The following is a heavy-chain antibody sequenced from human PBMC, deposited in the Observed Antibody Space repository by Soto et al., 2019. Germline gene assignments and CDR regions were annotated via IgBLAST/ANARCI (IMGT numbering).Heavy chain of an antibody. CDR2: IYWNDDK. D-gene: IGHD6-19*01. J-gene: IGHJ4*02. V-gene: IGHV2-5*01. Sequence: QITLKESGPTLLKPTQTLTLTCTFSGFSLSTSAVGVNWIRQPPGKALEWLALIYWNDDKHYSPSLRSRLTITKDTSKHQVVLTMTNMNPVDTATYYCAHGSGWLSDYWGQGTLVTVSS. CDR1: GFSLSTSAVG. CDR3: AHGSGWLSDY.